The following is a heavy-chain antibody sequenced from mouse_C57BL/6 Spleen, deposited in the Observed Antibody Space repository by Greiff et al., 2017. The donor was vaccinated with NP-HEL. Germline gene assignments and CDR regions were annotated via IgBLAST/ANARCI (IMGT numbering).Heavy chain of an antibody. D-gene: IGHD2-3*01. CDR2: INPYNGGT. CDR3: ARSPDGAMDY. J-gene: IGHJ4*01. CDR1: GYTFTDYY. V-gene: IGHV1-19*01. Sequence: EVQLQQSGPVLVKPGASVKMSCKASGYTFTDYYMNWVKQSHGKSLEWIGVINPYNGGTSYNQKFKGKATLTVDKSSSTAYMELNSLTSEDSAVYYCARSPDGAMDYWGQGTSVTVSS.